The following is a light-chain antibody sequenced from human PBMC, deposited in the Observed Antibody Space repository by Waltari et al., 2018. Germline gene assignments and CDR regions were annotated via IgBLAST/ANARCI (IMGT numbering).Light chain of an antibody. Sequence: EIVMTQSPATLSASPGERATLSCRASQSVSSNLAWYQQKPGQAPRLLIYGASTRATGIPARFSGSGSGTEFTLTISNLQSEDFAVYYCQQYNNWPYTFGQGTKLEIK. CDR2: GAS. V-gene: IGKV3-15*01. J-gene: IGKJ2*01. CDR1: QSVSSN. CDR3: QQYNNWPYT.